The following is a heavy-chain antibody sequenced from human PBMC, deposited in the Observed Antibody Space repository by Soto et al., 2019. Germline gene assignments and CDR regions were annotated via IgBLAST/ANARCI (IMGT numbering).Heavy chain of an antibody. J-gene: IGHJ4*02. V-gene: IGHV3-74*01. CDR1: GFTFSSYW. Sequence: PGGSLRLSCAASGFTFSSYWMHWVRQAPGKGLVWVSRINSDGSSTSYADSVKGRFTISRDNAKNTLFLQMNSLRAEDTAVYYCARGHWTHIGHYDILTGYYPHSDYWGQGTLVTVSS. D-gene: IGHD3-9*01. CDR3: ARGHWTHIGHYDILTGYYPHSDY. CDR2: INSDGSST.